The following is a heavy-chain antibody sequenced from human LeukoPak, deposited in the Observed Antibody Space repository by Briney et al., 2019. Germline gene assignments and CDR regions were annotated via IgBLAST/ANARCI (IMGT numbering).Heavy chain of an antibody. Sequence: ASVKVSCKASGYTFTGYFMHWVRQAPGQGLEWMGWINPDSGGTNYAQNFQGRVTMTRDTSINTAYMELRTLRSDDTAVYYCSRADSWGQGTLVTVSS. CDR1: GYTFTGYF. CDR3: SRADS. CDR2: INPDSGGT. V-gene: IGHV1-2*02. J-gene: IGHJ4*02.